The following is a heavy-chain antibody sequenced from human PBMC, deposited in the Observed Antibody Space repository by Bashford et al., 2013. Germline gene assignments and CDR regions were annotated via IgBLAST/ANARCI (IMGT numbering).Heavy chain of an antibody. J-gene: IGHJ4*02. D-gene: IGHD6-13*01. CDR2: IYYTGSV. V-gene: IGHV4-39*01. CDR1: GGSIRSSTYY. CDR3: ARQEGTSNSWYGFDY. Sequence: SETLSLTCTVSGGSIRSSTYYWGWIRLPPGKGLEWIGSIYYTGSVYYNPSLKSRVTISVDTSKNQFSLRLISLTAADTAVYYCARQEGTSNSWYGFDYWDQGILVTVSS.